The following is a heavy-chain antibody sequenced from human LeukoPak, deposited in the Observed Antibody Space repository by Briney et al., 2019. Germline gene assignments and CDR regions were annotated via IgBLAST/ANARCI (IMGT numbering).Heavy chain of an antibody. J-gene: IGHJ4*02. D-gene: IGHD4-17*01. CDR1: GYTFTSYG. CDR2: ISAYNGNT. Sequence: VASVKVSCKASGYTFTSYGISWVRQAPGQGLEWMGWISAYNGNTNYAQKLQGRVTMTTDTSTSTAYMELRSLKSDDTALYYCARDGDYVEACFDSWGQGTLVTVSS. CDR3: ARDGDYVEACFDS. V-gene: IGHV1-18*01.